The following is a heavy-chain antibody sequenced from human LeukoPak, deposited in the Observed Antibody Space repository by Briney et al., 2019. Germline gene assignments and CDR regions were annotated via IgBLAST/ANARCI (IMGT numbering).Heavy chain of an antibody. V-gene: IGHV3-23*01. J-gene: IGHJ6*02. CDR3: AKAASSSWPSYYYGMDV. CDR1: GFIFSSYS. Sequence: GGSLRLSCAASGFIFSSYSMSWVRQAPGKGLEWVSVITGSGGNTYYADSVKGRFTISKDNSENTVYLQMSSLRVDDTAVYYCAKAASSSWPSYYYGMDVWGQGTTVTVSS. CDR2: ITGSGGNT. D-gene: IGHD6-13*01.